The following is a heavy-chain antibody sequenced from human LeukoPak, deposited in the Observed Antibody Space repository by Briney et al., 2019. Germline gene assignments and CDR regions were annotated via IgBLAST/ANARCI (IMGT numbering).Heavy chain of an antibody. J-gene: IGHJ5*02. D-gene: IGHD3-10*01. V-gene: IGHV4-4*07. Sequence: PSETLSLTCTVPGGSISSYYWSWIRQPAGKGLQWIGRMYTSGSTNYNPSLKSRVTMSVDTSKNQFSLRLSSVTAADTAVYYCARGGYYGSGNDFRFDPWGQGTLVTVSS. CDR1: GGSISSYY. CDR3: ARGGYYGSGNDFRFDP. CDR2: MYTSGST.